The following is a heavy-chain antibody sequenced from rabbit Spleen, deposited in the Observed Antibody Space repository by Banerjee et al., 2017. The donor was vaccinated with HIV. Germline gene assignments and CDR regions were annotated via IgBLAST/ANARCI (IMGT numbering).Heavy chain of an antibody. CDR2: ITTTSRST. D-gene: IGHD1-1*01. CDR3: VRGASSSGYYSL. V-gene: IGHV1S47*01. J-gene: IGHJ4*01. CDR1: GFSFSGDA. Sequence: QEQLEESGGDLVQPGASLTLTCTASGFSFSGDAMCWVRQAPGKGLEWIACITTTSRSTYYANWVNGRFTISSHNAQNTLYLQLNSLTAADTATYFCVRGASSSGYYSLWGPGTLVTVS.